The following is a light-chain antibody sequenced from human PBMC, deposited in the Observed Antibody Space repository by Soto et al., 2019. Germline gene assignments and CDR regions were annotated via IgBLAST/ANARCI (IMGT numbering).Light chain of an antibody. V-gene: IGLV2-14*01. CDR1: SSDVGGYNY. Sequence: QSALTQPASVSGSPGQTITISCTGASSDVGGYNYDSWYQQYPGKAPKLMIYDVNNRPSGVSNRFSGSKSGNTASLTISGLQAEDEADYYCSSYTSRSTVVFGGGTKLTVL. CDR3: SSYTSRSTVV. J-gene: IGLJ2*01. CDR2: DVN.